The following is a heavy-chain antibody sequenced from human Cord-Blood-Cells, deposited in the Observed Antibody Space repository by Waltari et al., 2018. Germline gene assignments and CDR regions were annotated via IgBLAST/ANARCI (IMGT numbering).Heavy chain of an antibody. D-gene: IGHD6-13*01. CDR3: ARERAAADDAFDI. CDR1: GFTFSSYW. CDR2: IKQDGSEK. Sequence: EVQLVESGGGLVQPGGSLRLSCAASGFTFSSYWMSWVRQAPGKGLEGGANIKQDGSEKYYVDSVKGRFTISRDNAKNSLYLQMNSLRAEDTAVYYCARERAAADDAFDIWGQGTMVTVSS. J-gene: IGHJ3*02. V-gene: IGHV3-7*01.